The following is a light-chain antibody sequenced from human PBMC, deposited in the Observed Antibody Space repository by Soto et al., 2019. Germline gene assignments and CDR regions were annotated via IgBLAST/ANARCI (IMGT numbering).Light chain of an antibody. Sequence: DIQMTQSPSSLSASVGDRVTITCRASQDISNYLAWYQKKPGKVPKLLIYAASTLQTGVQSRFSGSGSGTVFTLTINSLQPEDVATYYCQNYKSAPNTFGRGTRLEIK. CDR3: QNYKSAPNT. J-gene: IGKJ2*01. V-gene: IGKV1-27*01. CDR1: QDISNY. CDR2: AAS.